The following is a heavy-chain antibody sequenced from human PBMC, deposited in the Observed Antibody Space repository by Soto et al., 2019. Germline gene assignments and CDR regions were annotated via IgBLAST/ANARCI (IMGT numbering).Heavy chain of an antibody. CDR2: IWYDGSNK. CDR1: GFTFSSYG. Sequence: QVQLVESGGGVVQPGRSLRLSCAASGFTFSSYGMHWVRQAPGKGLEWVAVIWYDGSNKYYADSVKGRFTISRDNSKNTLYLQMSSLRAEDTAVYYCARDGYCSGGRCYSVPVFDYWGQGTLVTVSS. D-gene: IGHD2-15*01. J-gene: IGHJ4*02. CDR3: ARDGYCSGGRCYSVPVFDY. V-gene: IGHV3-33*01.